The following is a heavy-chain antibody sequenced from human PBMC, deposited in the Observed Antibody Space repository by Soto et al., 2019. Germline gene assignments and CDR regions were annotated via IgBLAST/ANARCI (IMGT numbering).Heavy chain of an antibody. D-gene: IGHD5-12*01. CDR1: GFTFSSYG. Sequence: PGGSLRLSCAASGFTFSSYGMHWVRQAPGKGLEWVAVISYDGSNKYYADSVKGRFTISRDNSKNTLYLQMNSLRDDDSALYYCAGWLQFYGAIDSWGQVSLVTVAS. V-gene: IGHV3-30*03. CDR3: AGWLQFYGAIDS. CDR2: ISYDGSNK. J-gene: IGHJ4*02.